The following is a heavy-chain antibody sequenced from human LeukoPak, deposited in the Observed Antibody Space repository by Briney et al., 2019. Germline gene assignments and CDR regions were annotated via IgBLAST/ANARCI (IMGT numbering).Heavy chain of an antibody. CDR3: ARGGDTAMGYFDY. V-gene: IGHV3-30-3*01. Sequence: GRSLRLSYTASGFTFFTSSMHWVRPAPGKGLDWVAVISYDGSNEYYAESVKGRFTISRDNSKNTLFLQMNSLRAEDTAVYYCARGGDTAMGYFDYWGQGTLVTVSS. D-gene: IGHD5-18*01. CDR1: GFTFFTSS. CDR2: ISYDGSNE. J-gene: IGHJ4*02.